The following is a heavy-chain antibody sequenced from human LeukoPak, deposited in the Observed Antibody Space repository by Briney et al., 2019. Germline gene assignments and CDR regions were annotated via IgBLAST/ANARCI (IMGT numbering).Heavy chain of an antibody. CDR3: ARRRGHGIVDI. CDR1: GGSFSGYY. V-gene: IGHV4-34*01. CDR2: IYYSGST. J-gene: IGHJ3*02. Sequence: SETLSLTXAVYGGSFSGYYWSWIRQPPGKGLEWIGSIYYSGSTYYNPSLKSRVTISVDTSKNQFSLKLSSVTAADTAVYYCARRRGHGIVDIWGQGTMVTVSS.